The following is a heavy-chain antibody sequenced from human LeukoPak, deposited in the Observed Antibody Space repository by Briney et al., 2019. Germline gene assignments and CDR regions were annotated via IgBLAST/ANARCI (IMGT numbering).Heavy chain of an antibody. Sequence: ASVKVSYKASGYTFTSYGISWVRQAPGQGLEWMGWISAYNGNTNYAQKLQGRVTMTTDTSTSTAYMELRSLRSDDTAVYYCARDGGDGYSYYYGMDVWGQGTTVTVSS. CDR2: ISAYNGNT. J-gene: IGHJ6*02. D-gene: IGHD5-24*01. V-gene: IGHV1-18*01. CDR3: ARDGGDGYSYYYGMDV. CDR1: GYTFTSYG.